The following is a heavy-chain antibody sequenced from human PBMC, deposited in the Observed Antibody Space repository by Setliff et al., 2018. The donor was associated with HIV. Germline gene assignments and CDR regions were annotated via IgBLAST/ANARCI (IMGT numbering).Heavy chain of an antibody. CDR2: ILGIFGTT. CDR1: GNTFTKYP. J-gene: IGHJ6*02. CDR3: AKDIRSVAGTKSSYYYYYYGMDV. Sequence: ASVKVSCKTSGNTFTKYPISWVRQAPGQGLEWMGGILGIFGTTYYAQKFQGRVTITTDESTSTAYMELSSLRSEDTAVYYCAKDIRSVAGTKSSYYYYYYGMDVWGQGTTVTVSS. V-gene: IGHV1-69*05. D-gene: IGHD6-19*01.